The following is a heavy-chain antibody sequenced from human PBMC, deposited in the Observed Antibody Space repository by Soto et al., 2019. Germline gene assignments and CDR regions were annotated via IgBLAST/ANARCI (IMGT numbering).Heavy chain of an antibody. J-gene: IGHJ6*02. V-gene: IGHV6-1*01. CDR3: ASGDIGIAAAGTNYYYGMDV. CDR2: TYYRSKWYN. CDR1: GDSVSSNSAA. Sequence: SQTLSLTCAISGDSVSSNSAAWNWIRQSPSRGLEWLGRTYYRSKWYNDYAVSVKSRITINPDTSKNQFSLQLNSVTPEDTAVYYCASGDIGIAAAGTNYYYGMDVWGQGXTVTVPS. D-gene: IGHD6-13*01.